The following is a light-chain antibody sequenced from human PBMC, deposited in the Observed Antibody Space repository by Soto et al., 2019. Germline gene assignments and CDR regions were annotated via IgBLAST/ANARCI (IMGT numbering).Light chain of an antibody. CDR1: ESLSDS. Sequence: SQLTQSPASRSASVGHRVTIVGRARESLSDSLNWYQLKSGEAPKVLIYSASTLRGVVPSRFSGTGSGTEFTLTIRSLQPEDVATYYCQQTFRHLLSFGGGNTVEI. V-gene: IGKV1-39*01. CDR2: SAS. CDR3: QQTFRHLLS. J-gene: IGKJ4*01.